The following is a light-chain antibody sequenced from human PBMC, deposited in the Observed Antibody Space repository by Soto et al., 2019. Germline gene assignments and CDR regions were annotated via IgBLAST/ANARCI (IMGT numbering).Light chain of an antibody. CDR1: SSDIGGYNF. CDR2: EVS. V-gene: IGLV2-14*01. CDR3: SSYTSSSTRV. J-gene: IGLJ3*02. Sequence: QAASVSGSPGQSITISCTGTSSDIGGYNFVSWYQQHPGKAPKLMIFEVSNRPSGVSNRFSGSKSGNTASLTISGLQAEDEADYYCSSYTSSSTRVFGGGTQLTVL.